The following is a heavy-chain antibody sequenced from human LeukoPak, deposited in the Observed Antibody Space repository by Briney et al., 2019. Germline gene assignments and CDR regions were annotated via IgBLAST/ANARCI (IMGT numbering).Heavy chain of an antibody. CDR3: AKPLTEHDFWSGYFDYYYGMDV. V-gene: IGHV3-23*01. CDR1: GFTFSSYA. CDR2: ISGSGGST. D-gene: IGHD3-3*01. J-gene: IGHJ6*02. Sequence: PGGSLRLSCAAAGFTFSSYAMSWVSQAPGKGLEWVSAISGSGGSTYYADSVKGRFTISRDNSKNTLYLQMNSLRAEDTAVYYCAKPLTEHDFWSGYFDYYYGMDVWGQGTTVTVPS.